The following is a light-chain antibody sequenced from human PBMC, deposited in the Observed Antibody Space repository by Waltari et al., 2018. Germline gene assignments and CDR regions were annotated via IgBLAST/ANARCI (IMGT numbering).Light chain of an antibody. V-gene: IGLV3-10*01. CDR2: KDT. CDR3: YSAEISGKLWA. Sequence: SYELTQSPSVSVSPGQTATITCSGDALPKKYAYWYQQKSGQAPVLVIYKDTKRPSGIPEKFSGSSTGTRATLTISGAQVEDEGDYYCYSAEISGKLWAFGGGTKLTVL. J-gene: IGLJ3*02. CDR1: ALPKKY.